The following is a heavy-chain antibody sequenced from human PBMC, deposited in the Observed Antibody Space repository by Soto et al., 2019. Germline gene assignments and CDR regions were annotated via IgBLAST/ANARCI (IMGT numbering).Heavy chain of an antibody. CDR2: ISGSRGST. Sequence: PGGSLRLSCAASGFTFSSYAMSWVRQAPGNRLEWVSAISGSRGSTYYADSVKGRFTISRDNSKKTLYLQMNSMRAEDTAVYYCAKGRHYYDSSGYPAVYFDYWGQGTLVTVSS. CDR1: GFTFSSYA. J-gene: IGHJ4*02. CDR3: AKGRHYYDSSGYPAVYFDY. V-gene: IGHV3-23*01. D-gene: IGHD3-22*01.